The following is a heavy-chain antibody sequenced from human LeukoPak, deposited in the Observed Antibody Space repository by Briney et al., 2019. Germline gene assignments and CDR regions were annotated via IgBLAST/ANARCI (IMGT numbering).Heavy chain of an antibody. D-gene: IGHD3-22*01. CDR3: ARELDVDYYDSSALGTYFDY. CDR1: GYTFTSYY. CDR2: INPSGGST. Sequence: ASVKVSCKASGYTFTSYYMHWVRQAPGQGLEWMGIINPSGGSTSYAQKFQGGVTMTRDTSTSTVYMELSSLRSEDTAVYYCARELDVDYYDSSALGTYFDYWGQGTLVTVSS. J-gene: IGHJ4*02. V-gene: IGHV1-46*01.